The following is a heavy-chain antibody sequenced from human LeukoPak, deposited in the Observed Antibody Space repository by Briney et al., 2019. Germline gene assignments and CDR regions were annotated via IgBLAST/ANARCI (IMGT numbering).Heavy chain of an antibody. CDR3: ARSDSSGYYYVGPWDY. V-gene: IGHV1-58*01. J-gene: IGHJ4*02. Sequence: ASVKVSCKASGFTFTSSAVQWVRQARGQRLEWIGWIVVGSGNTNYAQKLQGRVTMTTDTSTSTAYMELRSLRSDDTAVYYCARSDSSGYYYVGPWDYWGQGTLVTVSS. D-gene: IGHD3-22*01. CDR1: GFTFTSSA. CDR2: IVVGSGNT.